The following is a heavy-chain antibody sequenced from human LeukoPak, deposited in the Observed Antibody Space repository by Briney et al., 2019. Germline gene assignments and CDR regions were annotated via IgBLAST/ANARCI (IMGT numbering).Heavy chain of an antibody. J-gene: IGHJ3*02. D-gene: IGHD6-19*01. V-gene: IGHV1-2*06. CDR2: INPNSGGT. Sequence: ASVKVSCKASGYTFTRYHMHWVRQAPGQGLEWMGRINPNSGGTNYAQKFQGRVTMTRHTSISTAYMELSRLRSDDTAVYYCARQRSGWSYDAFDIWGQGTMVTVSS. CDR1: GYTFTRYH. CDR3: ARQRSGWSYDAFDI.